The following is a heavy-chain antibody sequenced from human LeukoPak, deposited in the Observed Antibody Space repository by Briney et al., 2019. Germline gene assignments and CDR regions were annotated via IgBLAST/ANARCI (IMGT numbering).Heavy chain of an antibody. CDR2: FSYSGST. V-gene: IGHV4-59*01. D-gene: IGHD1-26*01. J-gene: IGHJ4*02. Sequence: SETLSLTCSVSGVSISTCYWIWIRQPPAKGLEWMGFFSYSGSTNYNPSLKSRVTMSVDMSKNQFSLKLNSVTAADTAVYYCARMYSGTSYYFDYWGQGTLVTVSS. CDR1: GVSISTCY. CDR3: ARMYSGTSYYFDY.